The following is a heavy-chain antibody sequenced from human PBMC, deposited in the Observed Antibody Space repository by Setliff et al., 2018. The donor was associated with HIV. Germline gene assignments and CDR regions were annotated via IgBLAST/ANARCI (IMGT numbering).Heavy chain of an antibody. D-gene: IGHD2-21*01. CDR2: AHYTERT. Sequence: SETLSLTCSVSGGSISSDYWSWIRQPPGKGLEWIGYAHYTERTNYNPSLKSRVTISVDTSKNQSTLNLNSVTAADTAIYFCARGRPFGKFVDYFDSWGQGKRVTVTS. J-gene: IGHJ4*02. CDR3: ARGRPFGKFVDYFDS. CDR1: GGSISSDY. V-gene: IGHV4-59*01.